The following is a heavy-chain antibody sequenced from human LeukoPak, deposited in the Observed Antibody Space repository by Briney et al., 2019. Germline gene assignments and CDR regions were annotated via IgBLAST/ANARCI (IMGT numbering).Heavy chain of an antibody. CDR1: GGSISSGGYY. Sequence: SQTLSLTCTVSGGSISSGGYYWSWIRQHPRKALEWIGYIYYSGSTYYNPSLKIRVTISVDTSKNQFSLKLSSVTAADTAVYYCASTGLRNWFDPWGQGTLVTVSS. J-gene: IGHJ5*02. CDR3: ASTGLRNWFDP. CDR2: IYYSGST. V-gene: IGHV4-31*03. D-gene: IGHD1-14*01.